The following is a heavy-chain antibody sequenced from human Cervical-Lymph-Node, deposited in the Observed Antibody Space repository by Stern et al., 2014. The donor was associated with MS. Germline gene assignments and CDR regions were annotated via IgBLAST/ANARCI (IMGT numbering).Heavy chain of an antibody. CDR1: GGSFSGYY. CDR2: INHNGST. V-gene: IGHV4-34*01. CDR3: ARGRGIITGTTPFDY. D-gene: IGHD1-7*01. Sequence: QVQLQQWGAGLLKPSETPSLTCAVYGGSFSGYYWSWIRQPPGKGLEWIGEINHNGSTNYNPSLKSRVTISVDTSKNQFSLKLSSVTAADTAVYYCARGRGIITGTTPFDYWGQGTLVTVSS. J-gene: IGHJ4*02.